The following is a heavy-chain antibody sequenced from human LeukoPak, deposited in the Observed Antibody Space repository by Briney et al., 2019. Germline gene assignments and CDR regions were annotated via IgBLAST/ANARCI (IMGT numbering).Heavy chain of an antibody. J-gene: IGHJ4*02. V-gene: IGHV4-59*01. CDR2: IYYSGST. CDR3: ARVRVGATSPYYFDY. Sequence: SESLSLTCTVSGGSISSYYWSWIQQHPGKGLEWIGYIYYSGSTNYNPSLKSRVTISVDTSKNQFSLKLSSVTAADTAVYYCARVRVGATSPYYFDYWGQGTLVTVSS. CDR1: GGSISSYY. D-gene: IGHD1-26*01.